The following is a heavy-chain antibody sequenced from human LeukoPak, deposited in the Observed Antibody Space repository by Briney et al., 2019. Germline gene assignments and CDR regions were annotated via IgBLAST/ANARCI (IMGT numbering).Heavy chain of an antibody. Sequence: GGSLRLSCTASGFTFGDYAMSWFRQAPGKRLEWVGFIRSKAYGGKTEYAASVKGRFTISRDDSKSIAYLQMNSLKTEDTAVYYCTSGRGLYYMDVWGKGTTVTVSS. V-gene: IGHV3-49*03. CDR1: GFTFGDYA. D-gene: IGHD3-10*01. J-gene: IGHJ6*03. CDR3: TSGRGLYYMDV. CDR2: IRSKAYGGKT.